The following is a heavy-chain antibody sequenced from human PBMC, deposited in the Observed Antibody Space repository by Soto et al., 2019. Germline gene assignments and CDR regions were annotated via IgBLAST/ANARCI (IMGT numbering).Heavy chain of an antibody. CDR1: GFTFSDYY. J-gene: IGHJ4*02. D-gene: IGHD4-17*01. V-gene: IGHV3-11*06. CDR3: ARDPPGRYGDYGLADY. CDR2: ISSSSSYT. Sequence: GGSLRLSCAASGFTFSDYYMSWIRQAPGKGLEWVSYISSSSSYTNYADSVKGRFTISRDNAKNSLYLQMNSLRAEDTAVYYCARDPPGRYGDYGLADYWGQGTLVTVSS.